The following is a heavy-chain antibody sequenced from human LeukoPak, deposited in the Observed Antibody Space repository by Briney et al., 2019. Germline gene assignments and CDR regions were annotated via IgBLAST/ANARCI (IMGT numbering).Heavy chain of an antibody. CDR2: IYGDGYT. CDR1: GFIFTGNW. D-gene: IGHD1-1*01. CDR3: ATTVNTRFDN. V-gene: IGHV3-74*01. Sequence: GGSLRLSCATSGFIFTGNWIHWVRQAPGQGPVWVSRIYGDGYTNYADSVKGRFTISRDSGTNTVYLQMSSLRAEDTAVYYCATTVNTRFDNWGQGTLVTVSS. J-gene: IGHJ4*02.